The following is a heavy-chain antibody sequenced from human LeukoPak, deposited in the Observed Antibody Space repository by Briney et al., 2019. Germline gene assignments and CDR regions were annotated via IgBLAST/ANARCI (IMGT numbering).Heavy chain of an antibody. CDR1: GYIFTSYW. J-gene: IGHJ3*02. CDR2: IYPGDSDT. V-gene: IGHV5-51*01. D-gene: IGHD3-10*01. Sequence: GESLKISCKGSGYIFTSYWIGWVRQMPGIGLEWMGIIYPGDSDTRYSPSFQGQVTISADKSISTAYLQWSSLKASDTAMYYCATTMARGSHAFDIWGQGTMVTVSS. CDR3: ATTMARGSHAFDI.